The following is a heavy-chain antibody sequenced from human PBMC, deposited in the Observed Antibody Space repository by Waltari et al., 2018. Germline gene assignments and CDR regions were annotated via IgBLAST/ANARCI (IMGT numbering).Heavy chain of an antibody. V-gene: IGHV1-2*02. Sequence: VQLVQSGAEVKKPGASVKVSCKASEYTFSDYFMHWVRQAPGRGLEWIGWINANSGATKDAKKLQGRVSMTRDTSIRTAYMELSSLKSDDTAVYYCARGIPVSFCRPGDCHPNWFDPWGQGTLVTVS. J-gene: IGHJ5*02. CDR2: INANSGAT. CDR3: ARGIPVSFCRPGDCHPNWFDP. D-gene: IGHD2-21*02. CDR1: EYTFSDYF.